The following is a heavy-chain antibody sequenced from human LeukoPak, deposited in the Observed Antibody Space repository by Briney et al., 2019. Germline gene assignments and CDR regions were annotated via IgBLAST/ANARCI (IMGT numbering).Heavy chain of an antibody. Sequence: PSETLSLTCTVSGVSISIYYWSWIRQPPGKGLEWIGYIYNSEGTYYNPSLKSRVTISLDTSKNQFSLRLNSVTAADTAVYYCARVKGSNWFDPWGQGTLVTVSS. V-gene: IGHV4-59*01. D-gene: IGHD6-6*01. CDR3: ARVKGSNWFDP. CDR2: IYNSEGT. CDR1: GVSISIYY. J-gene: IGHJ5*02.